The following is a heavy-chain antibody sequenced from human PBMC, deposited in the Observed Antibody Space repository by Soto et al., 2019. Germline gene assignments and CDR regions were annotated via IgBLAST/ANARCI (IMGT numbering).Heavy chain of an antibody. CDR2: IYYSGST. CDR3: ARGAFDFSGSYSPEYFQH. Sequence: SETLSLTCTVSGDSISSGDYYWGWIRQHPGKGLEWIGYIYYSGSTYYNPSLKSRVTISVDTSKNQFSLKLSSVTAADTDVYYCARGAFDFSGSYSPEYFQHWGQGTLVTVSS. V-gene: IGHV4-30-4*01. J-gene: IGHJ1*01. CDR1: GDSISSGDYY. D-gene: IGHD1-26*01.